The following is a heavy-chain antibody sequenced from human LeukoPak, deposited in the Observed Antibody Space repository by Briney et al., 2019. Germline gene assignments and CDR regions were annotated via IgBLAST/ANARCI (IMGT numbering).Heavy chain of an antibody. J-gene: IGHJ4*02. Sequence: GGSLRLSCAASGFPFSSYWMSWVRQAPGKGLEWVSAISGSGGSTYYADSVKGRFTISRDNSKNTLYLQMNSLRAEDTAVYYCANDPPLGVPFDYWGQGTLVTVSS. CDR3: ANDPPLGVPFDY. CDR1: GFPFSSYW. D-gene: IGHD7-27*01. V-gene: IGHV3-23*01. CDR2: ISGSGGST.